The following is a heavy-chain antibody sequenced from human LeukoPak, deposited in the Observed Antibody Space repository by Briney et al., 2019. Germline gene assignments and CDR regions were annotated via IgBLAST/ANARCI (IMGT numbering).Heavy chain of an antibody. CDR2: IKQDGREK. D-gene: IGHD3-3*01. Sequence: GGSLRLSCAASGFTFSSYWMSWVRQAPGKGLEWVANIKQDGREKYYVDSVKGRFTTSRDNAKNSLYLQMNSLRAEDTAVYYCARVSPVLRFLEWYDTGYYFDYWSQGTLVTVSS. V-gene: IGHV3-7*01. J-gene: IGHJ4*02. CDR3: ARVSPVLRFLEWYDTGYYFDY. CDR1: GFTFSSYW.